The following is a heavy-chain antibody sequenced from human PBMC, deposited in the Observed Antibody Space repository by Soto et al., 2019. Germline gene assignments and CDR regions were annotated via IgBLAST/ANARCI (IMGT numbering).Heavy chain of an antibody. Sequence: GESLKISCKGSGFSFTSQWIAWVRQMPGKGLEWMGTVYPSDSHTRYSPSFQGQVTISADKSISTAYLQWSSLKASDTAMYYCARQSGETYTPMDHWGKGTLVTVSS. J-gene: IGHJ4*02. D-gene: IGHD5-18*01. CDR2: VYPSDSHT. CDR3: ARQSGETYTPMDH. V-gene: IGHV5-51*01. CDR1: GFSFTSQW.